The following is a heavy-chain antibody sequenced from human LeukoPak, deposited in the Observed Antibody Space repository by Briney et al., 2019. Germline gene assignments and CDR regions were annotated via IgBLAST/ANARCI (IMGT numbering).Heavy chain of an antibody. CDR1: GFTFSSYG. CDR3: AKDREMATIYPDWYFDL. D-gene: IGHD5-24*01. CDR2: ISGSGGST. Sequence: GGSLRLSCAASGFTFSSYGMSWVRQAPGKGLEWVSAISGSGGSTYYADSVKGRFTISRDNSKNTLYLQMNSLRAEDTAVYYCAKDREMATIYPDWYFDLWGRGTLVTVSS. V-gene: IGHV3-23*01. J-gene: IGHJ2*01.